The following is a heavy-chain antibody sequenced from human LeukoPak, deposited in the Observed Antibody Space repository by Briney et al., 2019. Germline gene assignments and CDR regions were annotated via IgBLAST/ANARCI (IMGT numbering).Heavy chain of an antibody. CDR2: INTDGTRT. J-gene: IGHJ4*02. Sequence: GGSLRLSCAASGFTFSSYWMHWVRQAPGKGLVWVSRINTDGTRTSYADSVKGRFTISRDNAKNTLYLQMNSLKTEDTAVYYCTTDDYYDSSGYKRDYWGQGTLVTVSS. V-gene: IGHV3-74*01. CDR1: GFTFSSYW. D-gene: IGHD3-22*01. CDR3: TTDDYYDSSGYKRDY.